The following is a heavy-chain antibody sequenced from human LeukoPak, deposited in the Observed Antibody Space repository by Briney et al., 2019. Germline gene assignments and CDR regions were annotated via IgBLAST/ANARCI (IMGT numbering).Heavy chain of an antibody. V-gene: IGHV4-39*01. CDR3: QSRFLEWLLDY. D-gene: IGHD3-3*01. J-gene: IGHJ4*02. CDR2: IYDTGST. CDR1: GDSIRSNNYY. Sequence: PSETLSLTCTVSGDSIRSNNYYWGWIRQPPGKGLEWIGSIYDTGSTFYNPSLKSRVIISVDTSKNQFSLKLSSVTAADTAVYYCQSRFLEWLLDYWGQGTLVTVSS.